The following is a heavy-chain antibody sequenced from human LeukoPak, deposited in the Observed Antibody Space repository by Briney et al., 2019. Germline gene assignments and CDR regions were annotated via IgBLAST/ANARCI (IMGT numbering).Heavy chain of an antibody. V-gene: IGHV1-18*04. Sequence: ASVKVSCKASGYTFTGYYMHWVRQAPGQGLEWMGWISAYNGNTNYAQKLQGRVTMTTDTSTSTAYMELRSLRSDDTAVYYCARDPNPYYDFWSGYPKIFDYWGQGTLVTVSS. J-gene: IGHJ4*02. CDR1: GYTFTGYY. CDR3: ARDPNPYYDFWSGYPKIFDY. CDR2: ISAYNGNT. D-gene: IGHD3-3*01.